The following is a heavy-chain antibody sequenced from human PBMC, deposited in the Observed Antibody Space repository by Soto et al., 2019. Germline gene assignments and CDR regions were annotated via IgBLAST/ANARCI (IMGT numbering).Heavy chain of an antibody. CDR2: IIPILGIA. CDR3: ASVPFSNYGLGAFDI. CDR1: GGTFSSYT. Sequence: SVKVSCKASGGTFSSYTISWVRQAPGQGLEWMGRIIPILGIANYAQKFQGRVTITADKSTSTAYMELSSLRSEDTAVYYCASVPFSNYGLGAFDIWGQGTMVTVAS. V-gene: IGHV1-69*02. D-gene: IGHD4-4*01. J-gene: IGHJ3*02.